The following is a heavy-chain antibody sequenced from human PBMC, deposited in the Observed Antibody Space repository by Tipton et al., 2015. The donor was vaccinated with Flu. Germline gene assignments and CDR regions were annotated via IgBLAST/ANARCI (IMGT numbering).Heavy chain of an antibody. D-gene: IGHD4-17*01. J-gene: IGHJ5*02. CDR1: GGSITSGDYY. CDR3: ARGMGGAYGDTAPFNWFDP. Sequence: TLSLTCTVSGGSITSGDYYWSWIRQPPGKGLEWIGYIYYSGRTNYNPSLKSRVTISVDMSKNQFSLKLSSVTAADTAIYYCARGMGGAYGDTAPFNWFDPGGQGPIVTV. CDR2: IYYSGRT. V-gene: IGHV4-30-4*02.